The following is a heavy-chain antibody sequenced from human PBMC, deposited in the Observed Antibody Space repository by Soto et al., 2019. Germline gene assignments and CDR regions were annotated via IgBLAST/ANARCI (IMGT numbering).Heavy chain of an antibody. V-gene: IGHV3-23*01. CDR1: GFTFSTYA. J-gene: IGHJ4*02. CDR2: ISGSGSNT. D-gene: IGHD1-26*01. CDR3: ARDPSHSYYTLFYYFDY. Sequence: EVQLLESGGGLVQPGGSLRLSCAASGFTFSTYAMSWVRQAPGKGLEWVSAISGSGSNTYYADSVQGRFTISRDDSKSTLYLQMNSLRAEDTAVYYCARDPSHSYYTLFYYFDYWGQGTLVTVSS.